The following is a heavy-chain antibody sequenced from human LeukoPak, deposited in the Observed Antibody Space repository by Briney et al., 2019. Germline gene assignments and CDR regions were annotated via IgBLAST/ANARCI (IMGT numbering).Heavy chain of an antibody. D-gene: IGHD2-15*01. Sequence: PGGSLRLSCAASGFTLSNYGMTWVRQAPGKGLEWVSTISGSGGSTSYADSVKGRFTISRDDSKNTLCLQMNSLRAEDTAVYYCAKDRTPSIWGRGTLVTVSS. J-gene: IGHJ2*01. CDR1: GFTLSNYG. CDR2: ISGSGGST. CDR3: AKDRTPSI. V-gene: IGHV3-23*01.